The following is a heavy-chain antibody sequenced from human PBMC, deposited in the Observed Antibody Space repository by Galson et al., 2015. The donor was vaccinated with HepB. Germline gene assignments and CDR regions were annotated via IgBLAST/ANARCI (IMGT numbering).Heavy chain of an antibody. J-gene: IGHJ4*02. CDR1: GFTFSSYG. D-gene: IGHD6-19*01. V-gene: IGHV3-33*01. Sequence: SLRLSCAASGFTFSSYGMHWVRQAPGKGLEWVAVIWYDGSNKYYADSVKGRFTISRDNSKNTLYLQMNSLRAEDTAVYYCAREHSSGWLGDFDYWGQGTLVTVSS. CDR3: AREHSSGWLGDFDY. CDR2: IWYDGSNK.